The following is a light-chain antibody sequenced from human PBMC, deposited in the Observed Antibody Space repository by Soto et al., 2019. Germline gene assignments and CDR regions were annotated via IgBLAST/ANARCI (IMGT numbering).Light chain of an antibody. CDR1: HDIKND. V-gene: IGKV1-17*01. Sequence: DKQKTQSPSSLSASVGDRVTITCRASHDIKNDLDWYQQKPGKGPKRLIYAASSLQSGVPSRFSGSGSGTEFTLTISSLQSEDFATYYCLQHNSYSWTFGQGTKVEIK. CDR2: AAS. J-gene: IGKJ1*01. CDR3: LQHNSYSWT.